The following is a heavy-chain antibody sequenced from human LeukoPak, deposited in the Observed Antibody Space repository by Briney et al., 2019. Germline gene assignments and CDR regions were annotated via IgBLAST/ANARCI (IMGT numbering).Heavy chain of an antibody. CDR2: ISGYNGDT. CDR1: GYTFTSYG. CDR3: ARTPVGFNTVTPSDVRY. J-gene: IGHJ4*02. Sequence: ASVKVSCKASGYTFTSYGFRWVRQAPGQGLEWMGWISGYNGDTNYAQKFQGRVTMTTEKSTTTAYMELRSLRSDDTAMYYCARTPVGFNTVTPSDVRYWGQGTLVTASS. D-gene: IGHD4-17*01. V-gene: IGHV1-18*01.